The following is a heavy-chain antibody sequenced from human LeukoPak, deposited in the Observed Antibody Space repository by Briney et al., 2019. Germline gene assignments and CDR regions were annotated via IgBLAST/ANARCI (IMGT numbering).Heavy chain of an antibody. J-gene: IGHJ4*02. Sequence: GGSLRLSCAASGFTFSKYWMLWVRHAPGKGLESVSRINTDGTVTTYADSVKGRFTVSRDNADNTMFLQMNSVRAEDTAVYYCAKDTPDDIAVAAPYFDYWGQGTLVTVSS. CDR2: INTDGTVT. CDR3: AKDTPDDIAVAAPYFDY. V-gene: IGHV3-74*01. D-gene: IGHD6-19*01. CDR1: GFTFSKYW.